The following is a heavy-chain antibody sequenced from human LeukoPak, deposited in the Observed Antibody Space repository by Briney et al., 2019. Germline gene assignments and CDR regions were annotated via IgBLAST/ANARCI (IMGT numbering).Heavy chain of an antibody. CDR3: ARTGGYSSGWSPYYYYYMDV. D-gene: IGHD6-19*01. J-gene: IGHJ6*03. CDR2: IYTSGST. V-gene: IGHV4-61*02. CDR1: GGSISSGSYY. Sequence: PSETLSLTCTVPGGSISSGSYYWSWIRQPAGKGLEWIERIYTSGSTNYNPSLQSRVTISVDTSKSQFSLQLSSVTAADTAVYYCARTGGYSSGWSPYYYYYMDVWGKGTTVTISS.